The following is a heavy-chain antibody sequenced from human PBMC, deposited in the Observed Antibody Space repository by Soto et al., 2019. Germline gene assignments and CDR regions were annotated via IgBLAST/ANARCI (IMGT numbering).Heavy chain of an antibody. CDR3: ARGSTLTEGGGRSDI. V-gene: IGHV1-46*01. Sequence: QVQVVQSGAEVKKPGASVKVSCRASGYTFTTFYIHWVRQAPGQGLEWMGVINPTTGNTNYAQRFQGRVSVTRDTSTSTVYMELSSLSSEDTAIYYCARGSTLTEGGGRSDIWGQGTMITVSS. D-gene: IGHD4-17*01. CDR2: INPTTGNT. J-gene: IGHJ3*02. CDR1: GYTFTTFY.